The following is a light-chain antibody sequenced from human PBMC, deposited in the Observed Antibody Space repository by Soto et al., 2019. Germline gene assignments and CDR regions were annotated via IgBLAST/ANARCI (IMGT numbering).Light chain of an antibody. CDR3: QQYNNWWCT. CDR2: GAY. V-gene: IGKV3-15*01. J-gene: IGKJ2*02. Sequence: EVVMTQSPATLSVSPWEIATLACRASQSVSTNLACYQQKPGQAPRLLIYGAYARAIGIPARFSGRGSGTEFTLTISSLQSEEFAVYYCQQYNNWWCTFGQGTKLDIK. CDR1: QSVSTN.